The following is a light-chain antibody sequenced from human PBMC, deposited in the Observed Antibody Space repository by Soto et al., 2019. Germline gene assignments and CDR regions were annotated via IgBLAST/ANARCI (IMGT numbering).Light chain of an antibody. CDR1: NVGTYS. J-gene: IGLJ3*02. CDR3: QVWDSSSDHWV. V-gene: IGLV3-21*04. CDR2: YDT. Sequence: SYELIQSPSVSVAPGKTASITCGGDNVGTYSVHWYQQKPGQAPVLVIYYDTDRPSGIPERFSGSNSGNTATLTISRVEAGDEADYYCQVWDSSSDHWVFGGGTKVTVL.